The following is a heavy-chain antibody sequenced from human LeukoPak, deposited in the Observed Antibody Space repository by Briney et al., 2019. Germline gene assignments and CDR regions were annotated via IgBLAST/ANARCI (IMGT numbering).Heavy chain of an antibody. D-gene: IGHD6-13*01. CDR2: IIPIFGTA. CDR1: GGTFSSYA. V-gene: IGHV1-69*13. Sequence: SVKVSCKASGGTFSSYAISWVRQAPGQRLDWIGGIIPIFGTANYAQRFQGRVTITADESTSTAYMELSSLRAEDTAVYYCARDREEYSSSWYVAFDIWGQGTMVTVSS. CDR3: ARDREEYSSSWYVAFDI. J-gene: IGHJ3*02.